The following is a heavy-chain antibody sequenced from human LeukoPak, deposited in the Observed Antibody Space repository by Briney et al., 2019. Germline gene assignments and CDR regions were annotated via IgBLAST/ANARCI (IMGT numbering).Heavy chain of an antibody. CDR2: IWYDGSNK. CDR1: GFTFSSYG. D-gene: IGHD6-6*01. J-gene: IGHJ4*02. CDR3: AKDSVNVPFDY. V-gene: IGHV3-33*06. Sequence: PGGSLRLSCAASGFTFSSYGMHWVRQAPGKGLEWVAVIWYDGSNKYYADSVKGRFTISRDNSKNTLYLQMNSLRAEDTAVYYCAKDSVNVPFDYWGQGTLVTVSS.